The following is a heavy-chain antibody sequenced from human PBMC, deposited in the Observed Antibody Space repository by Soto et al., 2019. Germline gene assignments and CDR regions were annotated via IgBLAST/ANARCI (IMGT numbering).Heavy chain of an antibody. CDR2: TYTGGST. D-gene: IGHD1-20*01. J-gene: IGHJ6*02. V-gene: IGHV3-53*02. CDR3: ARDPPITSNYAMDV. Sequence: EVQLVETGGDLIQSGGSLRLSCAASGFAVSTSYMMWVRQAPGKGLECISITYTGGSTHYADSVKGRFTISRDDSSNTLCLQMNSLRAEDTAVYYCARDPPITSNYAMDVWGQGTTVIVSS. CDR1: GFAVSTSY.